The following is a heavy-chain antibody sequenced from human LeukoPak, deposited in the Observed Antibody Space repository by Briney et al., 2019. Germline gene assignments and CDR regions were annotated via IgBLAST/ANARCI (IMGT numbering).Heavy chain of an antibody. CDR1: GYTFTSYG. V-gene: IGHV1-18*01. Sequence: ASVKVSCKASGYTFTSYGISWVRQAPGQGLEWMGWISAYNGNTNYAQKLQGRVTMTTDTSTSTAYMELRSLRSEDTAVYYCARGGSTSPRVHYGLDVWAKGPRSPSP. CDR2: ISAYNGNT. J-gene: IGHJ6*02. CDR3: ARGGSTSPRVHYGLDV. D-gene: IGHD2-2*01.